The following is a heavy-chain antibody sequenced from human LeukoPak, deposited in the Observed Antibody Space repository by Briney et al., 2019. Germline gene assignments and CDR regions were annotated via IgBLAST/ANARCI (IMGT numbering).Heavy chain of an antibody. Sequence: ASVKVSCKASGYTFTGYDMHWVRQAPGQGLEWMGWINPNSGGTNYAQKFQGRVTMTRDTSISTAYMELSRLRSDDTAVYYCARVSREIAYYDFWSGYFRYWGQGTLVPVSS. D-gene: IGHD3-3*01. J-gene: IGHJ4*02. CDR3: ARVSREIAYYDFWSGYFRY. CDR2: INPNSGGT. CDR1: GYTFTGYD. V-gene: IGHV1-2*02.